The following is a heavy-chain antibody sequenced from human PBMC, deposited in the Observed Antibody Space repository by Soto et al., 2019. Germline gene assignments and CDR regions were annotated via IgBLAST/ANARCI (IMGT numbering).Heavy chain of an antibody. J-gene: IGHJ6*02. CDR1: GFTFSSYG. CDR2: IWYDGSNK. Sequence: QVQLVESGGGVVQPGRSLRLSCAASGFTFSSYGMHWVRQAPGKGLEWVAVIWYDGSNKYYADSVKGRFTISRDNSKNTLYLKMNCLRAEATAVYYCAREGVDIVVVVAAPGYYGMDVWGQGTTVTVSS. V-gene: IGHV3-33*01. D-gene: IGHD2-15*01. CDR3: AREGVDIVVVVAAPGYYGMDV.